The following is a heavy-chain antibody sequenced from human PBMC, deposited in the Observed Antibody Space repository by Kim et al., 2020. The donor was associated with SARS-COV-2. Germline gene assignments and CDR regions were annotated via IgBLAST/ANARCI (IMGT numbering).Heavy chain of an antibody. V-gene: IGHV3-23*01. J-gene: IGHJ4*02. Sequence: ADSVKGRFTNSRDNSKNTLYLQMNSLRAEDTAVYYCARRGAAASYYFDYWGQGTLVTVSS. CDR3: ARRGAAASYYFDY. D-gene: IGHD6-13*01.